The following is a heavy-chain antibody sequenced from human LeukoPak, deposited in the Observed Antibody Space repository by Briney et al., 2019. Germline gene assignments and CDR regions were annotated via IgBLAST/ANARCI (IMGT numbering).Heavy chain of an antibody. J-gene: IGHJ5*02. CDR3: GRAGGFTMVRGAVNNWFDP. D-gene: IGHD3-10*01. Sequence: SETLSLTCTVSGGSISSNSYYWGWIRQPPGKGLEWIGSIYYNGNTYHNPSLKSRVSISVDTSKNQFSLKLTSVTAADTAVYYCGRAGGFTMVRGAVNNWFDPWGQGTLVTVSS. CDR2: IYYNGNT. V-gene: IGHV4-39*07. CDR1: GGSISSNSYY.